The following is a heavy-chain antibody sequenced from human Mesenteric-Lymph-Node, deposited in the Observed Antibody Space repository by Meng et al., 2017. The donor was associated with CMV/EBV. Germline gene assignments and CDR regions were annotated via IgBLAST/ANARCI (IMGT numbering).Heavy chain of an antibody. CDR1: YTFTSYG. D-gene: IGHD2-2*01. J-gene: IGHJ4*02. V-gene: IGHV1-18*01. Sequence: YTFTSYGISWVRQAPGQGLEWMGWISAYNGNTNYAQKVQDRVTMTTDTSTSTAYMELRSLRSDDTAVYYCARDIVVVPAAMRRTLDYWGQGTLVTVSS. CDR2: ISAYNGNT. CDR3: ARDIVVVPAAMRRTLDY.